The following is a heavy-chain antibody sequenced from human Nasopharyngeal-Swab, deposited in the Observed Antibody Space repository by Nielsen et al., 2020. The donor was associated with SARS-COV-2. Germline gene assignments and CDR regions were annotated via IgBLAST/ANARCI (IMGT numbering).Heavy chain of an antibody. J-gene: IGHJ1*01. Sequence: SGPTLVKPTQTITLTCTFSGFSLSTSGVGVGWIRQPPGKALEWLALIYWNDDKRYSPSLKSRLTITKDTSKNQVVLTMTNMDPVDTATYYCARPDYGTRAFQHWGQGTLVTVSS. CDR3: ARPDYGTRAFQH. V-gene: IGHV2-5*01. D-gene: IGHD4-17*01. CDR2: IYWNDDK. CDR1: GFSLSTSGVG.